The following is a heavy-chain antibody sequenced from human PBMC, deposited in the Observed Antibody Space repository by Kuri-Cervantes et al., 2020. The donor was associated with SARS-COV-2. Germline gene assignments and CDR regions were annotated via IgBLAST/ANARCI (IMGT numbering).Heavy chain of an antibody. CDR1: GYSIRSGYY. CDR3: ARAWELLSFDY. D-gene: IGHD1-26*01. Sequence: SETLSLTCAVSGYSIRSGYYWGWIRQPPGKGLEWIGSIYHSGSTYYNPSLKSRVTISVDTSKNQFSLKLSSVTAADTAVYYCARAWELLSFDYWGQGTLVTVSS. V-gene: IGHV4-38-2*01. CDR2: IYHSGST. J-gene: IGHJ4*02.